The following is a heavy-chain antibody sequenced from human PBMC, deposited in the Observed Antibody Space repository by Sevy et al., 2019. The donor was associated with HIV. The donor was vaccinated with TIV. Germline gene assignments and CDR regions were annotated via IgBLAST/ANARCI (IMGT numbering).Heavy chain of an antibody. Sequence: GGSLRLSCAVSGFSFDSYGMTWVRQAPGKGLEWVSGISGSGTRTYYADSVKGRFSISRDNSKNRLYLQMNSLRSEDHGKYYWAKGGGGHYDPDEIGYYFYYYNMDVWGKGTTVTVSS. CDR1: GFSFDSYG. J-gene: IGHJ6*03. D-gene: IGHD3-22*01. V-gene: IGHV3-23*01. CDR2: ISGSGTRT. CDR3: AKGGGGHYDPDEIGYYFYYYNMDV.